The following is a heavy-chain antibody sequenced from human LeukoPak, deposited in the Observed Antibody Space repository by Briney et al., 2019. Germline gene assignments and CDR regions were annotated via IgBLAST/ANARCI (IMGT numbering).Heavy chain of an antibody. V-gene: IGHV1-69*04. CDR3: ARVPPIGSWYGWDI. D-gene: IGHD6-13*01. J-gene: IGHJ3*02. CDR2: IVPMVDIR. Sequence: ASVKVSCKASGGTFSTYAFSWVRQAPGQGLEWLGRIVPMVDIRQYAQKFQDTADKSTSTAYMELRSLTSDDTAVYYCARVPPIGSWYGWDIWGQGTMVTVSS. CDR1: GGTFSTYA.